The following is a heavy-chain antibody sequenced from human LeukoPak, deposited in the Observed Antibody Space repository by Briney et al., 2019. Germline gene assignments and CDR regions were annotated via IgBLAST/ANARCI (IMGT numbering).Heavy chain of an antibody. D-gene: IGHD6-13*01. CDR3: AKTEFEGGSSWPHSDY. J-gene: IGHJ4*02. CDR1: GFTFSNYA. CDR2: ITSNGDST. V-gene: IGHV3-23*01. Sequence: GGSLRLSCAASGFTFSNYAMSWVRQAPGKGLDWVSSITSNGDSTYYADSVKGRFTISRDNSKNTLYLQMNSLSAEDPAVYYCAKTEFEGGSSWPHSDYWGQGTLVTVSS.